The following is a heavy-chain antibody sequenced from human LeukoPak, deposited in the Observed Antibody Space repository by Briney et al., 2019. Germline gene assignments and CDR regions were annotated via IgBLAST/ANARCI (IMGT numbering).Heavy chain of an antibody. J-gene: IGHJ6*02. D-gene: IGHD6-6*01. Sequence: SETLSLTCTVSGGSISSYYWSWIRQPPGKGLEWIGYIYYSGSTNYNPSLKSRVTISVDTFKNQFSLKLSSVTAADTAVYYCARWGLGKIEYSSSSPDSYYGMDVWGQGTTVTVSS. CDR1: GGSISSYY. V-gene: IGHV4-59*08. CDR2: IYYSGST. CDR3: ARWGLGKIEYSSSSPDSYYGMDV.